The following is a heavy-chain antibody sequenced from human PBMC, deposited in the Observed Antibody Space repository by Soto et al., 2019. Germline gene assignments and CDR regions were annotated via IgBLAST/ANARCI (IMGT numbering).Heavy chain of an antibody. V-gene: IGHV3-30*03. CDR3: ATYLGSSGWEYFDP. Sequence: QLVESGGGMVPPGKSLRLSCTGSGFNFGNFAVHWVRQTPVKGLEWVAVISSHGRHQYYSDSVKGRFTISRDNSNNTEHLQLSSLRLEDTAVYYCATYLGSSGWEYFDPWRQRTPVTGSS. CDR1: GFNFGNFA. D-gene: IGHD6-19*01. J-gene: IGHJ4*02. CDR2: ISSHGRHQ.